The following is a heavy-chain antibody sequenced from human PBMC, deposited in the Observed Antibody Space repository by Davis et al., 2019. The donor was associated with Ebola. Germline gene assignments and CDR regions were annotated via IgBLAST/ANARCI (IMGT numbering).Heavy chain of an antibody. Sequence: HTGGSLRLSCAASGFTFSNYWMHWVRQAPGKGLVWVSRINSDGSSTRYADSVKGRFTISRDNAKNTLYLQMNSLRAEDTAVYYCAGWGLGDLSLARNSYYFDYWGQGTLVTVSS. CDR2: INSDGSST. CDR1: GFTFSNYW. J-gene: IGHJ4*02. V-gene: IGHV3-74*01. CDR3: AGWGLGDLSLARNSYYFDY. D-gene: IGHD3-16*02.